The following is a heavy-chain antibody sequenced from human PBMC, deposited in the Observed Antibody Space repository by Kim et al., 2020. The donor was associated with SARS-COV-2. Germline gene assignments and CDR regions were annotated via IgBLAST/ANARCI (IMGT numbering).Heavy chain of an antibody. D-gene: IGHD6-13*01. J-gene: IGHJ4*02. V-gene: IGHV1-69*01. CDR2: A. Sequence: ANYAQKFQGRVTITADESTSTAYMELSSLRSEDTAVYYCARDSPGSSSSDWGQGTLVTVSS. CDR3: ARDSPGSSSSD.